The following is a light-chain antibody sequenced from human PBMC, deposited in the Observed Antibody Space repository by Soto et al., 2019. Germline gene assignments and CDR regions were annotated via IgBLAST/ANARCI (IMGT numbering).Light chain of an antibody. V-gene: IGKV3-15*01. J-gene: IGKJ1*01. Sequence: EIGLRQSPATLSLSPGERGTLSCRASQSVSSTLAWYQQKPGQAPRLLIYGASIRATGIPARFSGSGSGTEFTLTISTLQSEDFAIYYCQHYNNWPPWTFGQGTKVDI. CDR2: GAS. CDR1: QSVSST. CDR3: QHYNNWPPWT.